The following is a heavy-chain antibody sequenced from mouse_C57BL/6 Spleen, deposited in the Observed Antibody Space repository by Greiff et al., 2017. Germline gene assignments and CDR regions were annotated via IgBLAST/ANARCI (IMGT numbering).Heavy chain of an antibody. CDR3: AREYGNYEFAY. Sequence: VQLQQSGPGLVPPSQSLSITCTVSGFSLPSYCVHWVRQSPGKGLEWLGVIWRGGSTDYHAAFISRVGISKDKSKSQVFLKMNSLQADDTAIYYCAREYGNYEFAYWGQGALVTGAA. D-gene: IGHD2-10*02. V-gene: IGHV2-2*01. CDR1: GFSLPSYC. CDR2: IWRGGST. J-gene: IGHJ3*01.